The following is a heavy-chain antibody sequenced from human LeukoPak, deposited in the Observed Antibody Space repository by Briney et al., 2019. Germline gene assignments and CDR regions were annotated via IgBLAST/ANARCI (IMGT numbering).Heavy chain of an antibody. D-gene: IGHD2-21*01. CDR1: GVSINTYY. V-gene: IGHV4-59*01. J-gene: IGHJ5*02. CDR2: ISFSGST. Sequence: SETLSLTCPLSGVSINTYYWAWIRQPPRKGLEWIGHISFSGSTSYNPSLKSRLTMSVDPSKNQFSLKLTSVTAADTAVYYCATEVWSGHHWGQGTLVTVSS. CDR3: ATEVWSGHH.